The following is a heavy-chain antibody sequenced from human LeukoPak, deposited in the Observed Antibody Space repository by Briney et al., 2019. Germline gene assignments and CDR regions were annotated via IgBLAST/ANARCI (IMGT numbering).Heavy chain of an antibody. Sequence: GESLKISCNGSGYSFSTYYWIGWVRQMPGKGLEWMWIIYPGDSDTRYSPSFQGQVTISADKSISTAYLQWSSLKASDTAMYYCARHVAGAAYFDYWGQGTLVTVSS. CDR3: ARHVAGAAYFDY. D-gene: IGHD6-19*01. CDR1: GYSFSTYYW. J-gene: IGHJ4*02. V-gene: IGHV5-51*01. CDR2: IYPGDSDT.